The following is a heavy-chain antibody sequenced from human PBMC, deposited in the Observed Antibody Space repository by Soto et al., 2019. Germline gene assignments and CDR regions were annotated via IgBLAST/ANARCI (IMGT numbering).Heavy chain of an antibody. J-gene: IGHJ6*02. CDR3: ARDRVDGESPGYYYYGMDV. CDR2: INPSGGST. D-gene: IGHD4-17*01. V-gene: IGHV1-46*01. Sequence: ASVKVSCKASGYTFTSYYMHWVRQAPGQGPEWMGIINPSGGSTSYAQKFQGRVTMTRDTSTSTVYMELSSLRSEDTAVYYCARDRVDGESPGYYYYGMDVWGQGTTVTVSS. CDR1: GYTFTSYY.